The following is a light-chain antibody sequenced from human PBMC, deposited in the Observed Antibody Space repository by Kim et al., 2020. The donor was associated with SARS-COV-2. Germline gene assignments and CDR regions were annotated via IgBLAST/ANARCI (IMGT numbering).Light chain of an antibody. Sequence: RATLNCKSSHRVLYSADNQNYLAWYQQKPGQPPKLLIYWASTREYGVPDRFSGSGSGTDFTLTISSLQAEDVAVYYCQQYYSTPYTFGQGTKLEIK. CDR1: HRVLYSADNQNY. CDR3: QQYYSTPYT. V-gene: IGKV4-1*01. CDR2: WAS. J-gene: IGKJ2*01.